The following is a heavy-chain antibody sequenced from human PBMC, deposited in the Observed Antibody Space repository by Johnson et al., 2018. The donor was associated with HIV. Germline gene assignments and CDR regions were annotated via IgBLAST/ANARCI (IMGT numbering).Heavy chain of an antibody. D-gene: IGHD6-19*01. J-gene: IGHJ3*02. CDR1: GFTFSSYA. V-gene: IGHV3-30*04. CDR2: ISYDGSNK. CDR3: ARDDSSGWYGLGAFDI. Sequence: QVQLVESGGGVVQPGRSLRLSCAASGFTFSSYAMHWVRQAPGKGLEWVAVISYDGSNKYYADSVKGRFTISRDNSKNTLYLQMNSLRAEDTALYYCARDDSSGWYGLGAFDIWGQGKWSPSLQ.